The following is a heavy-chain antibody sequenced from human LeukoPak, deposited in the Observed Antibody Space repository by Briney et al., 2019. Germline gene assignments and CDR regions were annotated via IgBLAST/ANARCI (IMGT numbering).Heavy chain of an antibody. V-gene: IGHV4-39*01. J-gene: IGHJ4*02. D-gene: IGHD3-16*01. CDR2: IYYSGTT. CDR3: ARLGLGSTMKTLIDH. CDR1: GGSISISNYY. Sequence: TSETLSLTCTVSGGSISISNYYWGWIRQPPGKGLEWIGSIYYSGTTYYNPSLKSRVTISVDTSNNQFSLKLSSVTAADTSLYYCARLGLGSTMKTLIDHWGQGTLVTVSS.